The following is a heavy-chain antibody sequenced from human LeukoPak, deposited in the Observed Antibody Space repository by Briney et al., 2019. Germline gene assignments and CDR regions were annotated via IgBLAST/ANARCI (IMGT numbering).Heavy chain of an antibody. Sequence: SETLSLTCTVSGGSISSSSYYWGWIRQPPGKGLEWIGSIYYSGSTYYNPSLKSRVTISVDTSKNQFSLKLSSVTAADTAVYYCARGAGIFGVVIDYWGQGTLVTVSS. CDR3: ARGAGIFGVVIDY. CDR2: IYYSGST. CDR1: GGSISSSSYY. J-gene: IGHJ4*02. V-gene: IGHV4-39*07. D-gene: IGHD3-3*01.